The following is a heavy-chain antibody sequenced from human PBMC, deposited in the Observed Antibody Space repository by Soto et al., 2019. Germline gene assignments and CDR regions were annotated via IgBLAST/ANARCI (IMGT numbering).Heavy chain of an antibody. Sequence: PSETMSLTCTVSGDYISSGNYYWSWISKPPGKGLEWIGEINHSGSTNYNPSLKSRVTISVDTSKNQFSLKLSSVTAADTAVYYCARGAVGSYGYFSYFDYWGQGTLVTVSS. CDR3: ARGAVGSYGYFSYFDY. D-gene: IGHD5-18*01. J-gene: IGHJ4*02. V-gene: IGHV4-39*07. CDR2: INHSGST. CDR1: GDYISSGNYY.